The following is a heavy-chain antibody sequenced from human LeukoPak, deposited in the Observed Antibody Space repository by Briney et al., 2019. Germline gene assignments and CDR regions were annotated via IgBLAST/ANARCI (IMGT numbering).Heavy chain of an antibody. CDR3: ASRIATAGSVDY. CDR2: MSGSGDTT. CDR1: GFDFNDFA. V-gene: IGHV3-23*01. Sequence: GGSLRLSCAASGFDFNDFAMTWVRQAPGKGLEWVSSMSGSGDTTEYAASVKGRFTISRDNSKTTLYLQMNSLRAEDTAVYYCASRIATAGSVDYWGQGTLVTVSS. D-gene: IGHD6-13*01. J-gene: IGHJ4*02.